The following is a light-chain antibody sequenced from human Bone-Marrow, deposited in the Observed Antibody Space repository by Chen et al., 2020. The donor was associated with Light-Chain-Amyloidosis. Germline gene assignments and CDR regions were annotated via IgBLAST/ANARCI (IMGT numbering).Light chain of an antibody. CDR3: QVWDRSSDRPV. CDR2: DDS. CDR1: NIGSTS. Sequence: SYVLTPPSSVSVAPGRTATMACGGNNIGSTSVHWYQQTPGQAPLLVVYDDSDRPSGIPERLSGSNSGNTATLTISRVEAGDEADYYCQVWDRSSDRPVFGGGTKLTVL. V-gene: IGLV3-21*02. J-gene: IGLJ3*02.